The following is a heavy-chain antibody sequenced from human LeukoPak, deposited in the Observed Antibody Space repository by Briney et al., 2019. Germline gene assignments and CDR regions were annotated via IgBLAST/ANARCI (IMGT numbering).Heavy chain of an antibody. CDR3: ATLRGGH. D-gene: IGHD3-10*01. Sequence: GGSLRLSCAASGFTFSLYSMTWVRQAPGKGLEWISNIGGISGTIKYADSVKGRFTISRDNAKNSLFLQMDSLRAEDTAVYFCATLRGGHWGQGTLVTVSP. CDR2: IGGISGTI. CDR1: GFTFSLYS. V-gene: IGHV3-48*01. J-gene: IGHJ4*02.